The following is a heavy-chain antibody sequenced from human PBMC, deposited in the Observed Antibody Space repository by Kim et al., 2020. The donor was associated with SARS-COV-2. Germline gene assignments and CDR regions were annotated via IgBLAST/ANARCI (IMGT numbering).Heavy chain of an antibody. Sequence: GGSLRLSCAASGFTFSDYWMHWVRQAPGSGLVWVSRIKRDGSGPTYADSVKGRFTISRDNAKNTLYLQMNSLTDEDTAMYYCARETAVTGEYYFDFWGQGGLVTLSS. J-gene: IGHJ4*02. D-gene: IGHD6-19*01. CDR3: ARETAVTGEYYFDF. CDR1: GFTFSDYW. CDR2: IKRDGSGP. V-gene: IGHV3-74*01.